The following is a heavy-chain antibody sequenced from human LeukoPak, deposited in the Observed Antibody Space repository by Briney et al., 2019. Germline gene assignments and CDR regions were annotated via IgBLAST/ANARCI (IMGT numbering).Heavy chain of an antibody. Sequence: ASVKVSCKASGYTFTGYYMHWVRQAPGQGLEWMGWINPNSGGTNYAQKFQGRVTMTRDTSTSTVYMELSSLRSEDTAVYYCARDQGMGYCSGGSCQPLDYWGQGTLVTVSS. CDR2: INPNSGGT. CDR1: GYTFTGYY. CDR3: ARDQGMGYCSGGSCQPLDY. J-gene: IGHJ4*02. D-gene: IGHD2-15*01. V-gene: IGHV1-2*02.